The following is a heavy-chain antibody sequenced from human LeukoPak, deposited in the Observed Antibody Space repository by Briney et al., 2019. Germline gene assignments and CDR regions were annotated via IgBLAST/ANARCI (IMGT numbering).Heavy chain of an antibody. V-gene: IGHV1-2*04. CDR2: INPNSGGT. D-gene: IGHD6-19*01. Sequence: APVKVSCKASGYTFTGYYMHWVRQAPGQGLEWMGWINPNSGGTNYAQKFQGWVTMTRDTSISTAYMELSRLRSDDTAVYYCARGPLSGWYGHEFIGLDYWGQGTLVTVSS. CDR1: GYTFTGYY. J-gene: IGHJ4*02. CDR3: ARGPLSGWYGHEFIGLDY.